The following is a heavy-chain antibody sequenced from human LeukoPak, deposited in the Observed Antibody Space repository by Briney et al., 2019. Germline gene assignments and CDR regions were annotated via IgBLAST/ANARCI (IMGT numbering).Heavy chain of an antibody. CDR2: ITDSGGST. Sequence: GGSLRLSCAASGFTFNIYSMSWVRQAPGRGLEWVSVITDSGGSTYYADSVKGRFTISRDNSKNTLLLQMTSLRAEDTALYYCAKISGYFDYWGRGTLATVSS. CDR3: AKISGYFDY. CDR1: GFTFNIYS. V-gene: IGHV3-23*01. D-gene: IGHD3-10*01. J-gene: IGHJ4*02.